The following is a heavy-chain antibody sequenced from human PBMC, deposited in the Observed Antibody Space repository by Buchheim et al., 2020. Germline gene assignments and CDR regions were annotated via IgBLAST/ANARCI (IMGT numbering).Heavy chain of an antibody. V-gene: IGHV3-23*01. CDR3: AKSLYTISWSNFDY. D-gene: IGHD6-13*01. J-gene: IGHJ4*02. CDR2: ISGNGGST. Sequence: EVQLLESGGDLIQPGESLRLSCVASGFTFSSYAMTWVRQAPGKGLEWVSTISGNGGSTYYADSVKGRFTISRDNSKNTLYLQVSGLRAEDTAEYYCAKSLYTISWSNFDYWGQGTL. CDR1: GFTFSSYA.